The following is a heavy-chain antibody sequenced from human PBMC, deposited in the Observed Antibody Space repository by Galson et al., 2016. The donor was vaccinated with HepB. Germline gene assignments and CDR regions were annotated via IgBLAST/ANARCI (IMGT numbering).Heavy chain of an antibody. V-gene: IGHV3-21*01. D-gene: IGHD6-13*01. CDR2: ISSGSSYI. CDR3: ARVREQQLLDAFDI. J-gene: IGHJ3*02. Sequence: LEWVSSISSGSSYIYYADSVKGRFTISRDNVKKSLYLQMNSLRPEDTAVCYCARVREQQLLDAFDIWGQGTMVTVSS.